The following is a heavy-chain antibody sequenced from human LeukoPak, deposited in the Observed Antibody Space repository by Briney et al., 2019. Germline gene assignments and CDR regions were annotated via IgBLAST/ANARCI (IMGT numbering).Heavy chain of an antibody. CDR1: GGSISSGSYY. J-gene: IGHJ4*02. Sequence: SQTLSLTCTVSGGSISSGSYYWSWIRQPAGKGLEWIGRIYTSGSTNYNPSLKSRVTISVDMSKNQFSLKLSSVTAADTAVYYCAGGNYDFWSGYSNDYWGQGTLVTVSS. V-gene: IGHV4-61*02. D-gene: IGHD3-3*01. CDR3: AGGNYDFWSGYSNDY. CDR2: IYTSGST.